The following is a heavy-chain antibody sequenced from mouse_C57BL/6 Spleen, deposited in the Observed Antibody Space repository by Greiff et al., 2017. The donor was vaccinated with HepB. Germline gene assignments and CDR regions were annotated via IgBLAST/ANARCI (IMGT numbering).Heavy chain of an antibody. CDR2: ISSGSSTI. J-gene: IGHJ4*01. D-gene: IGHD2-1*01. CDR1: GFTFSDYG. Sequence: EVKLMESGGGLVKPGGSLKLSCAASGFTFSDYGMHWVRQAPEKGLEWVAYISSGSSTIYYADTVKGRFTISRDNAKNTLFLQMTSLRSEDTAMYYCASPFYYGNYYAMDYWGQGTSVTVSS. V-gene: IGHV5-17*01. CDR3: ASPFYYGNYYAMDY.